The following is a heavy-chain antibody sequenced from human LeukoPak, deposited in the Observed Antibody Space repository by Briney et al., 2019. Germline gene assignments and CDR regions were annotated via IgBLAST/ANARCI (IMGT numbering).Heavy chain of an antibody. J-gene: IGHJ3*02. CDR2: IYWDAYK. Sequence: SRPTLFGPTQPLTLSSTVSGFSLSTSGVGVGWSRQPPTKVLEGLALIYWDAYKHYSPSLKRRISITKDTSKNQVVLTKTNIYPVDTATYYCAHKKIAHDAFDIWGQGTMVTVSS. V-gene: IGHV2-5*02. CDR1: GFSLSTSGVG. CDR3: AHKKIAHDAFDI. D-gene: IGHD6-13*01.